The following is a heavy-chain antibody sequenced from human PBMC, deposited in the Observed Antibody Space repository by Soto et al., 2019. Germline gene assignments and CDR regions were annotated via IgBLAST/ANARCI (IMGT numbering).Heavy chain of an antibody. CDR1: GGSISSSSYY. J-gene: IGHJ3*02. V-gene: IGHV4-39*01. D-gene: IGHD1-1*01. CDR3: ASPNHELERHAFDI. CDR2: IYYSGST. Sequence: QLQLQESGPGLVKPSETLSLTCTVSGGSISSSSYYWGWIRQPPGKGLEWIGSIYYSGSTYYNPSLKSRVTISVDTSKNQFSLKLSSVTAADTAVYYCASPNHELERHAFDIWGQGTMVTVSS.